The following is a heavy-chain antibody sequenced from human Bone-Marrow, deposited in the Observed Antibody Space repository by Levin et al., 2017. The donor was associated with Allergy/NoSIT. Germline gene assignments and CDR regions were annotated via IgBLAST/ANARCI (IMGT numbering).Heavy chain of an antibody. V-gene: IGHV4-31*03. D-gene: IGHD6-13*01. CDR3: ASGGSSWTNWFDP. CDR1: GGSISSGGHY. CDR2: IYYGGGT. J-gene: IGHJ5*02. Sequence: LRLSCSVSGGSISSGGHYWSWIRQHPGRGLEYIGYIYYGGGTYYSPPLRSRLTISLDTSKNQFSLNLSSVTAADTAVYYCASGGSSWTNWFDPWGQGTLVTVSS.